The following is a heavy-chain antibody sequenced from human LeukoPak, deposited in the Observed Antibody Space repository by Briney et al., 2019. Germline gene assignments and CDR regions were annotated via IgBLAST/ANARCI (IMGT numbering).Heavy chain of an antibody. V-gene: IGHV3-23*01. J-gene: IGHJ4*02. CDR2: TSGRGDYT. CDR3: AKDPQENRSSWFIRYFDS. CDR1: GCTFVSYA. Sequence: GGSLRLSCVASGCTFVSYAMSWGRQAPGKGLEWVSATSGRGDYTYYADSVKGRFTISRDNSKNTVYLQMNSLRADDTALYYCAKDPQENRSSWFIRYFDSWGQGSLVTVSS. D-gene: IGHD6-13*01.